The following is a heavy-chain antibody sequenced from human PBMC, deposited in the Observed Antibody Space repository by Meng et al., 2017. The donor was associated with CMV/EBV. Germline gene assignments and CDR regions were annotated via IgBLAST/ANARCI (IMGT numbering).Heavy chain of an antibody. CDR2: INPNSGGT. D-gene: IGHD6-13*01. Sequence: QVQLVQSGAEVKKPGASVKVSCKASGYTFTGYYMHWVRQAPGQGLEWMGWINPNSGGTNYAQKLQGRVTMTRDTSISTAYMELSRLRSDDTAVYYCARQHNSSSWIINWFDPWGQGTLVTVSS. CDR3: ARQHNSSSWIINWFDP. CDR1: GYTFTGYY. J-gene: IGHJ5*02. V-gene: IGHV1-2*02.